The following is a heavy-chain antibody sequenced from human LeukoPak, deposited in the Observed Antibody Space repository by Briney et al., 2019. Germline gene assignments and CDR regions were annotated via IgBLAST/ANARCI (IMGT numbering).Heavy chain of an antibody. Sequence: GGSLRLSYAASGFTVSSNYMSWVRQAPGKGLEWVSVIYSGGSTYYADSVKGRFTISRDNSKNTLYLQMNSLRAEDTAVYYCARGSITGTTAFDYWGQGTLVTVSS. V-gene: IGHV3-53*01. D-gene: IGHD1-7*01. CDR3: ARGSITGTTAFDY. CDR1: GFTVSSNY. CDR2: IYSGGST. J-gene: IGHJ4*02.